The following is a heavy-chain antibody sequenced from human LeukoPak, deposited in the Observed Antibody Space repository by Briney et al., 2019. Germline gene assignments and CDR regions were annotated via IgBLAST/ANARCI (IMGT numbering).Heavy chain of an antibody. CDR3: ASSRDGYNYFDY. V-gene: IGHV3-48*02. CDR2: ISTSSSTI. D-gene: IGHD5-24*01. Sequence: PGGSLRLSCAASGFTFINAWMTWVRQAPGKGLEWVSYISTSSSTIYYADSVKGRFTISRDNARNSLYLQMNSLRDEDTAVYYCASSRDGYNYFDYWGQGTLVTVSS. CDR1: GFTFINAW. J-gene: IGHJ4*02.